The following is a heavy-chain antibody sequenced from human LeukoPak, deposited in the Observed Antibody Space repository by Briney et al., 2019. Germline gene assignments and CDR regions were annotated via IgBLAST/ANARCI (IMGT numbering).Heavy chain of an antibody. D-gene: IGHD2-2*01. CDR3: ARDPSYHGGYFDY. CDR2: IYYSGST. CDR1: GVSINSYY. J-gene: IGHJ4*02. V-gene: IGHV4-59*01. Sequence: SETLSLTCTVSGVSINSYYWSWIRQPPGKGLEWIGYIYYSGSTNYNPSLKSRVTISVDTSKNQFSLKLSSVTAADTAVYYCARDPSYHGGYFDYWGQGTLVTVFS.